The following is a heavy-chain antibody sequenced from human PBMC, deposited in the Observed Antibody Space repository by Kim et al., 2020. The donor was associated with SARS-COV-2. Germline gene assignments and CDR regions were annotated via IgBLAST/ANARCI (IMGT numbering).Heavy chain of an antibody. Sequence: SVKVSCKASGGTFSSYAISWVRQAPGQGLEWMGGIIPIFGTANYAQKFQGRVTITADESTSTAYMELSSLRSEDTAVYYCARLRGYSYGCPLCYYGMDVWGQGTTVTVSS. CDR1: GGTFSSYA. CDR3: ARLRGYSYGCPLCYYGMDV. CDR2: IIPIFGTA. V-gene: IGHV1-69*13. J-gene: IGHJ6*02. D-gene: IGHD5-18*01.